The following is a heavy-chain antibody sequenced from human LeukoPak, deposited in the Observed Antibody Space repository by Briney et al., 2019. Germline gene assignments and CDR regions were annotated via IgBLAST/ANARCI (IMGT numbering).Heavy chain of an antibody. V-gene: IGHV1-69*05. CDR2: IIPIFGTA. CDR1: GGTFSSYA. J-gene: IGHJ4*02. D-gene: IGHD3-22*01. Sequence: SVKVSCKASGGTFSSYAISWVRQAPGQGLEWMGGIIPIFGTANYAQKFQGRVTITTDESTSTAYMELSSLRSDDTAVYYCARGKGKNYYDSSGYYFYWGQGTLVTVSS. CDR3: ARGKGKNYYDSSGYYFY.